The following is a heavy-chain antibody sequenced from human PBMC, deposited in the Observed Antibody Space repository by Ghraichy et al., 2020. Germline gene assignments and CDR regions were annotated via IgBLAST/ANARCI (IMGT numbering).Heavy chain of an antibody. D-gene: IGHD3-3*01. V-gene: IGHV4-34*01. CDR3: ARGSGTFGVVTLDY. Sequence: ETLSLTCAVYGGSFSGYYWSWIRRPPGKGLEWIGEITHSGSTNYNPSLKSRVTISMDTSKNQFSLNLTSVTAADTAVYYCARGSGTFGVVTLDYWGQGTLVTVSS. J-gene: IGHJ4*02. CDR2: ITHSGST. CDR1: GGSFSGYY.